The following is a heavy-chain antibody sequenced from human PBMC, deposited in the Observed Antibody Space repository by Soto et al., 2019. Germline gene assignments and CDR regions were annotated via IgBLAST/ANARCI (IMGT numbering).Heavy chain of an antibody. Sequence: PGGSLRLSCAASGFTFSSYGMHWVRQVPGKGLVWVSHINRDGSSIAYADSVKGRFTISRDNAKNTLYLQMNSLRAEDTAVYYCARNSEHLFDYWGQGALVTVSS. CDR2: INRDGSSI. J-gene: IGHJ4*02. CDR3: ARNSEHLFDY. V-gene: IGHV3-74*01. CDR1: GFTFSSYG.